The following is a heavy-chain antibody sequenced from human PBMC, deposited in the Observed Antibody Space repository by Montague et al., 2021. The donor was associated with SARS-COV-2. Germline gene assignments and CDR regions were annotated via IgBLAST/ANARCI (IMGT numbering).Heavy chain of an antibody. V-gene: IGHV4-39*02. D-gene: IGHD5-12*01. J-gene: IGHJ3*02. CDR1: GGSISSSNYY. Sequence: SETLSLTRTVSGGSISSSNYYWDWIRQPPGKGLEWIGSIYDSGSTYYNPSLKSRATISVDTSKNHFSLKLSSVTAADTAVYYCARRGRKLLPVATTIGGFDIWGQGTMVTVSS. CDR3: ARRGRKLLPVATTIGGFDI. CDR2: IYDSGST.